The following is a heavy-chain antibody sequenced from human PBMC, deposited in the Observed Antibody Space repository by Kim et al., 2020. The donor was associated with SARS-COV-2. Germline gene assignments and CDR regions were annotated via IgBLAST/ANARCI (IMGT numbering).Heavy chain of an antibody. D-gene: IGHD1-1*01. V-gene: IGHV4-34*01. CDR1: GGSISGNY. Sequence: SETLSLTCAVYGGSISGNYWSWICQPPRKGQGRIWKSNNCGSTNYNSSLKSRFPVSVDTSKNQFSLKLTSVTAAATAVYYCARGGGKNGYGMDVWGQGTTVTVSS. CDR2: SNNCGST. CDR3: ARGGGKNGYGMDV. J-gene: IGHJ6*02.